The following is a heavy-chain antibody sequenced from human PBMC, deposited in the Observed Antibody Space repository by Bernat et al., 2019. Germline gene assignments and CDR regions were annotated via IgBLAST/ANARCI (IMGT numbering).Heavy chain of an antibody. V-gene: IGHV3-15*01. J-gene: IGHJ4*02. D-gene: IGHD4-17*01. Sequence: EVQLVESGGGLVKPGGSLRLSCAASGFTFSNAWMSWVRQAPGKGLEWVGCIKSKTDGGTTDYAAPVKGRFTISRDDSKNTLYLQMNSLKTEDTAVYYCTTDRSRTVTYEDDYWGQGTLVTVSS. CDR3: TTDRSRTVTYEDDY. CDR1: GFTFSNAW. CDR2: IKSKTDGGTT.